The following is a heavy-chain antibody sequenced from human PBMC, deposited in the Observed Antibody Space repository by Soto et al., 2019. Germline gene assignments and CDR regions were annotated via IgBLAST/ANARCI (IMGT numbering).Heavy chain of an antibody. CDR1: GGSISSSSYY. CDR3: ACFGPGYCISSSCYYFDH. V-gene: IGHV4-39*01. Sequence: SETLSLTCTVSGGSISSSSYYWGWIRQPPGKGLEWIGTLHYSGSTYYNPSLKSRVTISVETSKNQFSLELSSVTAADTAMYYCACFGPGYCISSSCYYFDHWGQGTLVTVSS. D-gene: IGHD2-2*01. CDR2: LHYSGST. J-gene: IGHJ4*02.